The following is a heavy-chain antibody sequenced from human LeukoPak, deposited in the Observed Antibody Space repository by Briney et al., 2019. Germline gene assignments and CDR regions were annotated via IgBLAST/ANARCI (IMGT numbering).Heavy chain of an antibody. Sequence: EASVKVSCKASGYAFSFYGINWVRQAPGQGLEWMGFISANNGNTHYAQKFQGRVTMATDTSTSTAYMEVRSLRSDDTAVYYCQRITIFGVVIDFDYWSQGTLVTVSS. CDR1: GYAFSFYG. CDR2: ISANNGNT. CDR3: QRITIFGVVIDFDY. V-gene: IGHV1-18*01. J-gene: IGHJ4*02. D-gene: IGHD3-3*01.